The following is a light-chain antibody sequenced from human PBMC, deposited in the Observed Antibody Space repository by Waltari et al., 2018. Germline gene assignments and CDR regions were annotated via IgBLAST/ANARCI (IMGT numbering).Light chain of an antibody. Sequence: VLTQSPATLSLSPGESATLSCRASQSVSDYLVWYQQKPGQAPRLLIHDASKRATGIPPRFSGSGSGTDFTLTISSLEPEDIAVYYCQHRSTWRHTFGGGTKVEIK. CDR1: QSVSDY. CDR2: DAS. CDR3: QHRSTWRHT. V-gene: IGKV3-11*01. J-gene: IGKJ4*01.